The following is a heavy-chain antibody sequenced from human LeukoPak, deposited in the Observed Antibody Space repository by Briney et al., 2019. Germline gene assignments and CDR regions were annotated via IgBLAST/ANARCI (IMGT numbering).Heavy chain of an antibody. CDR3: AKGGWQLLPDAFDI. CDR2: IRSKANYYAT. CDR1: GFTFSGSA. J-gene: IGHJ3*02. D-gene: IGHD1-26*01. Sequence: GGSLRLSCAASGFTFSGSAMHWVRQASGKGLEWVGRIRSKANYYATAYAASVKGRFSISRDDSKNTAFLQMNSLKTEDTAVYYCAKGGWQLLPDAFDIWGQGTMVTVSS. V-gene: IGHV3-73*01.